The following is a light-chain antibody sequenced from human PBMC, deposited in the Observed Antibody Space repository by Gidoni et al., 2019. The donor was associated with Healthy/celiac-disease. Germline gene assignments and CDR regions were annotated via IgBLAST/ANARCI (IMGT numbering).Light chain of an antibody. Sequence: QSALTPPPSASGSPGQSVPISCTGTSSDVGGYNYVSWYQQHPGKAPKLMIYEVSKRPSGVPDRFSGSKSGNTASLTVSGLQAEDEADYYCSSYAGSNVVFGGGTKLTVL. J-gene: IGLJ2*01. V-gene: IGLV2-8*01. CDR3: SSYAGSNVV. CDR1: SSDVGGYNY. CDR2: EVS.